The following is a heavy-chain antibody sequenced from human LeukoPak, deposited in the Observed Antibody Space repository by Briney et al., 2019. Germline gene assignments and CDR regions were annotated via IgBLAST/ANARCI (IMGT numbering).Heavy chain of an antibody. CDR2: INYDGSST. V-gene: IGHV3-74*01. Sequence: GGSLRLSCAASGFTFSSHWMHWVRQAPGKGLVWVSRINYDGSSTSYADSVKGRITISRDNAKNTLYLQVSGLRAEDTAVYYCAREDYNDDGWYFDLWGRGTLVTVSS. D-gene: IGHD4-11*01. CDR1: GFTFSSHW. J-gene: IGHJ2*01. CDR3: AREDYNDDGWYFDL.